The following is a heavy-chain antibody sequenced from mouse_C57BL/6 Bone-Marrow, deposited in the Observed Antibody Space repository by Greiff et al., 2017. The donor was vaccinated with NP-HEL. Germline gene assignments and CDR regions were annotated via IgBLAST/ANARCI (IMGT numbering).Heavy chain of an antibody. CDR3: ERGGDVTWFAY. CDR2: IDPSDSYT. Sequence: QVQLQQPGAELVKPGASVKLSCKASGYTFTSYWMQWVKQRPGQGLEWIGEIDPSDSYTNYNQKFKGKATLTVDTSSSTAYMPLSSLTSEDSAVYYCERGGDVTWFAYWGQGTLVTVSA. J-gene: IGHJ3*01. V-gene: IGHV1-50*01. CDR1: GYTFTSYW. D-gene: IGHD3-3*01.